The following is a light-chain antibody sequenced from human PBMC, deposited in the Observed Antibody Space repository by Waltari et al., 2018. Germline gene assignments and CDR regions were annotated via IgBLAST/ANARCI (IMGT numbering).Light chain of an antibody. Sequence: QSVLTQPPSASGTPGQRVTISCSGSSSTIGSNYVYWYQHLPGTAPKLLIYRRDQRPSGVPDRVSGSKSGTSASLAISELRSEEEADYYCVAWDDSLSATVFGGGTKLTVL. CDR2: RRD. CDR3: VAWDDSLSATV. CDR1: SSTIGSNY. V-gene: IGLV1-47*01. J-gene: IGLJ3*02.